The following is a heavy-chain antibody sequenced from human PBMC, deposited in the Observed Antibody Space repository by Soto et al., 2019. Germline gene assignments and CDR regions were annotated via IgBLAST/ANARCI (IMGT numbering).Heavy chain of an antibody. J-gene: IGHJ6*03. CDR2: IYYSGST. V-gene: IGHV4-59*01. Sequence: SETLSLTCPVSGGSISSYYWSWIRQPPGKGLEWIGYIYYSGSTNYNPSLKSRVTISVDTSKNQFSLKLSSVTAADTAVYYCARDHGDYYGSGSYYMDVWGKGTTVTVSS. CDR1: GGSISSYY. CDR3: ARDHGDYYGSGSYYMDV. D-gene: IGHD3-10*01.